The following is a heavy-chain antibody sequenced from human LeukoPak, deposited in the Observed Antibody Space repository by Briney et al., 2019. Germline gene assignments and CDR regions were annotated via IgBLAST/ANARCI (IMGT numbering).Heavy chain of an antibody. CDR2: ISSSSSYI. CDR1: GFTFGSYS. V-gene: IGHV3-21*01. CDR3: AREPYYYDSSGYYREDY. Sequence: PGGSLRLSCAASGFTFGSYSMNWVRQAPGKGLEWVSSISSSSSYIYYADSVKGRFTISRDNAKNSLYLQMNSLRAEDTAVYYCAREPYYYDSSGYYREDYWGQGTLVTVSS. J-gene: IGHJ4*02. D-gene: IGHD3-22*01.